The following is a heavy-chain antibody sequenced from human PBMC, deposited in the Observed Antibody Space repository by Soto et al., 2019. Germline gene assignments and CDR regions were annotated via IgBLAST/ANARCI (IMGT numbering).Heavy chain of an antibody. D-gene: IGHD1-26*01. CDR3: AKKYLGTSPFDY. J-gene: IGHJ4*02. V-gene: IGHV3-23*01. Sequence: EVQLLESGGSLVQPGWALRLSCAASAFTFSNYAMAWVRQAPGKGLEWVSSIGNYGGDISYADSVKGRFTISRDNSKNTLYLQMDSLRAEDTAVYYCAKKYLGTSPFDYWGQGTLVTVSS. CDR2: IGNYGGDI. CDR1: AFTFSNYA.